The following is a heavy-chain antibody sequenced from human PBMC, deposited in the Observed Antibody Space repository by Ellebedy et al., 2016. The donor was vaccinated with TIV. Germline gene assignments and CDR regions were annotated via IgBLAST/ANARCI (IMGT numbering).Heavy chain of an antibody. CDR1: GFTFSSYG. D-gene: IGHD1-26*01. J-gene: IGHJ3*02. Sequence: PGGSLRLSCAASGFTFSSYGMHWVRQAPGKGLEWVAVIWYDGSNKYYADSVKGRFTISRDNSKNTLYLQMNSLRAEDTAVYYCAREGSGKNHAFDIWGQGTMVTVSS. CDR2: IWYDGSNK. CDR3: AREGSGKNHAFDI. V-gene: IGHV3-33*01.